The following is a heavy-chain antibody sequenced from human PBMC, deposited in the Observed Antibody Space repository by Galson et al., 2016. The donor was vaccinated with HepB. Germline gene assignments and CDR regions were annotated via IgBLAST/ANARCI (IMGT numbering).Heavy chain of an antibody. V-gene: IGHV2-70*13. CDR1: GFSLSTRSLC. D-gene: IGHD1-26*01. CDR2: VDWDDDK. CDR3: ARHGKWDGFDI. Sequence: PALVKPTQTLTLTCSFSGFSLSTRSLCVSWIRQPPGKALEWLALVDWDDDKYYTTSLKTRLTISKDTSKNQVVLTMTNMDPVDTATYYCARHGKWDGFDIWGQGTMVTVSS. J-gene: IGHJ3*02.